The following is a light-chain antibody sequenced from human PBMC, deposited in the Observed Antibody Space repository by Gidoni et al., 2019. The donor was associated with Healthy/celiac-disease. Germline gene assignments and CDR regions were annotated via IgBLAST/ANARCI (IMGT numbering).Light chain of an antibody. Sequence: DVVMTQSPLSLPVTLGQPASISCRSSQSLVYSDGNTYLNWLQQRPGQSPRRLLYKVSNRDSGVPDRCSGSGSGTDFTLKISRVEAEDVGVYYCMQGTHWPFGGGTKVEIK. V-gene: IGKV2-30*01. CDR3: MQGTHWP. CDR2: KVS. J-gene: IGKJ4*01. CDR1: QSLVYSDGNTY.